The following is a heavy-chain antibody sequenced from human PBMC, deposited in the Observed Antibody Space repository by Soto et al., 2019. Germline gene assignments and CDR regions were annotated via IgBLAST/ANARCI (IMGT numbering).Heavy chain of an antibody. D-gene: IGHD1-26*01. CDR3: ARGGGSYFDY. J-gene: IGHJ4*02. Sequence: ASVKVSCKASGYTFTGYYMHWVRQAPGQGLEWMGWINPNRGGTNYAQKFQGRVTMNRDTSISPAYMELSRVRSDDTAVYYCARGGGSYFDYWGQGTLVTVSS. CDR2: INPNRGGT. CDR1: GYTFTGYY. V-gene: IGHV1-2*02.